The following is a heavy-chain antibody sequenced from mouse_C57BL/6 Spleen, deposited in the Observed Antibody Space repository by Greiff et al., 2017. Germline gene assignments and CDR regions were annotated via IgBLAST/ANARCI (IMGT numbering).Heavy chain of an antibody. CDR2: IYPGSGST. CDR3: ARWYDYDAMDY. V-gene: IGHV1-55*01. Sequence: QVQLQQSGAELVKPGASVKMSCKASGYTFTSYWITWVKQRPGQGLEWIGDIYPGSGSTNYNEKFKSKATLTVDTSSSTAYMQLSSLTSEDSAVYYCARWYDYDAMDYWGQGTSVTGSS. D-gene: IGHD1-1*02. CDR1: GYTFTSYW. J-gene: IGHJ4*01.